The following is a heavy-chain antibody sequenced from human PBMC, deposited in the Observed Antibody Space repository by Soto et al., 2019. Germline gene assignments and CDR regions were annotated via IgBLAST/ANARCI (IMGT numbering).Heavy chain of an antibody. D-gene: IGHD6-19*01. Sequence: GGSLRLSCAASGFTFSSYSMNWVRQAPGKGLEWVSYISSSSTIYYADSVKGRFTISRDNAKNSLYLQMNSLRDEDTAVYYCASNQLSGWYTYYYYYGMDVWGQGTTVTVSS. CDR1: GFTFSSYS. CDR3: ASNQLSGWYTYYYYYGMDV. J-gene: IGHJ6*02. CDR2: ISSSSTI. V-gene: IGHV3-48*02.